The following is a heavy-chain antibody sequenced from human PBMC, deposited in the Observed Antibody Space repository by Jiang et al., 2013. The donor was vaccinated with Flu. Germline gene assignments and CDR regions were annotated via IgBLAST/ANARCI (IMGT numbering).Heavy chain of an antibody. CDR3: AGSVEMAKISRPPRFDP. Sequence: EVKKPGSSVKVSCKASGGTFNNYTISWVRQTPGQGLEWMGRIMPILDIANYAQKFQVRVTFTADTSTRTAYMELSNLRSEDTAVYYCAGSVEMAKISRPPRFDPWGQGTLVTVSS. CDR1: GGTFNNYT. J-gene: IGHJ5*02. D-gene: IGHD5-24*01. CDR2: IMPILDIA. V-gene: IGHV1-69*02.